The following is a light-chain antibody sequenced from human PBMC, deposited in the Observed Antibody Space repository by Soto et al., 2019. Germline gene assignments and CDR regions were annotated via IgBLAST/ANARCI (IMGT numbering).Light chain of an antibody. Sequence: DIQMTQSPSTLSASVGDRVTITCRASQSISSWLAWYQQKPGEAPKFLISDASSLESGVPSRFSGSGSGTEFTLTISNLQPDDFATYYCQQYYTHWTFGQGTKVDIK. V-gene: IGKV1-5*01. CDR1: QSISSW. J-gene: IGKJ1*01. CDR2: DAS. CDR3: QQYYTHWT.